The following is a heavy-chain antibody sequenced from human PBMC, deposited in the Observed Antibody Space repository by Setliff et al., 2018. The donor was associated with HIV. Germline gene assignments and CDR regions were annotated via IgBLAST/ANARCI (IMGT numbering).Heavy chain of an antibody. D-gene: IGHD2-15*01. CDR1: GGSINSYY. J-gene: IGHJ3*02. V-gene: IGHV4-59*01. CDR3: ARWGASGGRPDWHAFDM. CDR2: IGYNGDT. Sequence: KPSETLSLTCTVSGGSINSYYWNWIRQSPGKGLEWIGYIGYNGDTSYNPSLNSRVTLSVDRSKNQFSLKLSSVSAADTAVYFCARWGASGGRPDWHAFDMWGQGTMGTVSS.